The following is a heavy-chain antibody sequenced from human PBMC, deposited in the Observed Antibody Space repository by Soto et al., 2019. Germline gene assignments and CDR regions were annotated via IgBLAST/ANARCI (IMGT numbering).Heavy chain of an antibody. CDR3: ARDLSPAIPGDFDI. Sequence: PGGSLRLSCAASGFTFSSYWMSWVRQAPGKGLEWVANIKQDGSEKYYVDSVKGRFTISRDNAKNSLYLQMNSLRAEDTAVYYCARDLSPAIPGDFDIWGQGTMVTVSS. CDR1: GFTFSSYW. J-gene: IGHJ3*02. D-gene: IGHD2-21*01. CDR2: IKQDGSEK. V-gene: IGHV3-7*01.